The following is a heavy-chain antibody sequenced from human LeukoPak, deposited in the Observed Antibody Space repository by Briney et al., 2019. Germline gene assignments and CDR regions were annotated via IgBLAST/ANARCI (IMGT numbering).Heavy chain of an antibody. CDR1: GFTFSSYS. Sequence: GGSLRLSCAASGFTFSSYSMNWVRQAPGKGLEWVSSISSSSSYIYYADSVKGRFTISRDNAKNSLYLQMNSLGAEDTAAYYCARGWAAAGFDYWGQGTLVTVSS. D-gene: IGHD6-13*01. CDR3: ARGWAAAGFDY. J-gene: IGHJ4*02. V-gene: IGHV3-21*01. CDR2: ISSSSSYI.